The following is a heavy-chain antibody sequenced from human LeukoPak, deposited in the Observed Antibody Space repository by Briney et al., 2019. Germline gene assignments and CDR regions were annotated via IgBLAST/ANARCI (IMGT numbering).Heavy chain of an antibody. CDR1: GGSISSSNW. CDR3: ATFRGSPRRGPLDS. V-gene: IGHV4-4*02. D-gene: IGHD5-12*01. CDR2: VFYSGVT. J-gene: IGHJ4*02. Sequence: PSETLSLTCAVSGGSISSSNWWSWVRQPPGKGLEWIGYVFYSGVTKYNPSLKGRATISIDTSRNQLSLNLSPMTAADTAVYYCATFRGSPRRGPLDSWGQGTLVNVSS.